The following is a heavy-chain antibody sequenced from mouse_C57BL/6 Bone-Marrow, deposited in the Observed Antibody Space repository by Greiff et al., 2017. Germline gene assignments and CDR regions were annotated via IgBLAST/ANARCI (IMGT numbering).Heavy chain of an antibody. CDR2: IDPATGGT. CDR3: TTTVVVYYFDY. J-gene: IGHJ2*01. D-gene: IGHD1-1*01. Sequence: QVQLKQSGAELVRPGASVTLSCKASGYTFTDYEMHWVKQTPVHGLEWIGAIDPATGGTAYNQKFKGKAILTADKSSSTAYMELRSLTSEDSSVYYCTTTVVVYYFDYWGQGTTLTVSS. V-gene: IGHV1-15*01. CDR1: GYTFTDYE.